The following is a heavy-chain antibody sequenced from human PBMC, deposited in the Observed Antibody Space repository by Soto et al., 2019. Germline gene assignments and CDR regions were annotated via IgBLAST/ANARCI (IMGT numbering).Heavy chain of an antibody. CDR2: IYYSGST. J-gene: IGHJ6*02. D-gene: IGHD4-4*01. V-gene: IGHV4-59*01. CDR1: GGSISSYY. CDR3: ARDQNSNYYYGMDV. Sequence: SETLSLTCTVSGGSISSYYWSWIRQPPGKGLEWIGYIYYSGSTNYNPSLKSRVTISVDTSKNQFSLKLSSVTAADTAVYYCARDQNSNYYYGMDVWGQGTTVTVS.